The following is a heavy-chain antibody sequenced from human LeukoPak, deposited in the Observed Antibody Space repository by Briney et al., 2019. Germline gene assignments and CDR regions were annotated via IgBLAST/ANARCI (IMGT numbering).Heavy chain of an antibody. CDR3: TSPHCSGGSCYDLPLDY. CDR2: IYHTGTS. CDR1: GYPIRSSYF. Sequence: PSETLSLTCAVSGYPIRSSYFWGWIQQPPGKGLEWIGSIYHTGTSYYNPSLKSRVALSVDRSKQQFSLRLNSVTAADTAVYYCTSPHCSGGSCYDLPLDYWGQGVLVTVSS. D-gene: IGHD2-15*01. V-gene: IGHV4-38-2*01. J-gene: IGHJ4*02.